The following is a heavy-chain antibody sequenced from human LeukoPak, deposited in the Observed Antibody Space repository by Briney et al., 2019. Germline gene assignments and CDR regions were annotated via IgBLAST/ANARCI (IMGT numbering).Heavy chain of an antibody. V-gene: IGHV3-30*03. J-gene: IGHJ4*02. CDR1: GFTFSSYG. Sequence: PGRSLRLSCAASGFTFSSYGMHWVRQAPGKGLEWVAVISYDGSNKYYADSVKGRFTISRDNSKNTLYLQMNSLRAEDTAVYYCVPSTGTPWGQGTLVTVSS. CDR3: VPSTGTP. CDR2: ISYDGSNK. D-gene: IGHD1-1*01.